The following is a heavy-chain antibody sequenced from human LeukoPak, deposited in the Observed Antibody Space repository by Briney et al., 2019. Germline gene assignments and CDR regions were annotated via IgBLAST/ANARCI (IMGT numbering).Heavy chain of an antibody. CDR3: ARGDITIFGVVNYYFDY. Sequence: GASVKVSCKASGYTFTGYYMHWVRQAPGQGLEWMGWINPNSGGTNYAQKFQGRVTMTRDTSISTAYMELSRLRSDDTAVYYCARGDITIFGVVNYYFDYWGQGTLVTVSS. V-gene: IGHV1-2*02. CDR1: GYTFTGYY. J-gene: IGHJ4*02. D-gene: IGHD3-3*01. CDR2: INPNSGGT.